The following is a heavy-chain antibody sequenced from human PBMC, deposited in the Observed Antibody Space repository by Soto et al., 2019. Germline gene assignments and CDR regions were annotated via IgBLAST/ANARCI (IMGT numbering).Heavy chain of an antibody. CDR3: ARDGGRDAFDI. CDR2: IVVGSGNT. CDR1: GFTFTSSA. Sequence: SVEVSCKASGFTFTSSAVQWVRQARGQRLEWIGWIVVGSGNTNYAQKFQERVTITRDMFTSTAYMELSSLRSEDTAVYYCARDGGRDAFDIWGQGTMVTVSS. V-gene: IGHV1-58*01. J-gene: IGHJ3*02. D-gene: IGHD2-15*01.